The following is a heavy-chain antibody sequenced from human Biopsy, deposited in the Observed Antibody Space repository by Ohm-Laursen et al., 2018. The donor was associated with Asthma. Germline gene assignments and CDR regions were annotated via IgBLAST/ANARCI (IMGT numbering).Heavy chain of an antibody. CDR1: GGTFNTYV. D-gene: IGHD2-2*01. V-gene: IGHV1-69*13. Sequence: ASVKVSCKTLGGTFNTYVIGWVRQAPGQGLEWMGGINSVFGTTTYPQKFQDRVTITADDSTSTVYMELSSLRSEDTAVYYCARKAGSCISRTCYSLDFWGQGTLVTVSS. CDR2: INSVFGTT. J-gene: IGHJ4*02. CDR3: ARKAGSCISRTCYSLDF.